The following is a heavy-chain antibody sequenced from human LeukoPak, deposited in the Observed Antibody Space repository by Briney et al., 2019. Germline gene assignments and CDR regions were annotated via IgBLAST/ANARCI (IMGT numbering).Heavy chain of an antibody. CDR1: GGSISSGSYY. D-gene: IGHD3-10*01. J-gene: IGHJ4*02. CDR3: AREGITMVRGVIIPETFDY. V-gene: IGHV4-61*02. Sequence: SETLSLTCAVSGGSISSGSYYWSWIRQPAGKGLEWIGRIYTSGSTNYNPSLKSRVTMSVDTSKNQFSLKLSSVTAADTAVYYCAREGITMVRGVIIPETFDYWGQGTLVTVSS. CDR2: IYTSGST.